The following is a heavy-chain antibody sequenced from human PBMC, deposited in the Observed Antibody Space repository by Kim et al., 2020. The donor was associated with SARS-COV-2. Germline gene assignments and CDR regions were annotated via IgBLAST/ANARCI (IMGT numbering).Heavy chain of an antibody. J-gene: IGHJ6*02. V-gene: IGHV3-43*01. Sequence: SEKGRFTISRDNSTNSLYLHMSSLRTEDTALYYCAKNGEVGATSYYFGMDVWGQGTTVTVSS. CDR3: AKNGEVGATSYYFGMDV. D-gene: IGHD1-26*01.